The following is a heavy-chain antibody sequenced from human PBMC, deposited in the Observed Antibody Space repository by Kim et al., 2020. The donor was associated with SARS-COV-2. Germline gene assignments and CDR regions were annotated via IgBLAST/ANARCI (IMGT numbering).Heavy chain of an antibody. CDR3: ARDNGVEQQLVSHYYGMDV. D-gene: IGHD6-13*01. V-gene: IGHV3-21*01. CDR2: ISSSSSYI. Sequence: GGSLRLSCAASGFTFSSYSMNWVRQAPGKGLEWVSSISSSSSYIYYADSVKGRFTISRDNAKNSLYLQMNSLRAEDTAVYYCARDNGVEQQLVSHYYGMDVWGQGTTVTVSS. J-gene: IGHJ6*02. CDR1: GFTFSSYS.